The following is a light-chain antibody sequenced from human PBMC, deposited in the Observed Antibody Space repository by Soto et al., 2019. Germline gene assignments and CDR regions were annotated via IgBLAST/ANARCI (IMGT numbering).Light chain of an antibody. V-gene: IGKV1-5*03. CDR3: QQYSSYWT. CDR2: KAS. J-gene: IGKJ1*01. Sequence: DIHMTHSPSTLSASLGDRVTITFRASQTISSWLAWYQQKPGKAPKLLIYKASTLKSGVPSRFSGSGSGTEFTLTISSPQPDDFATYYCQQYSSYWTFGQGTKVDI. CDR1: QTISSW.